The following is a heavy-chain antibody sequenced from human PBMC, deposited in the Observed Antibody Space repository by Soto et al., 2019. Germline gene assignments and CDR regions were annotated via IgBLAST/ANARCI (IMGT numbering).Heavy chain of an antibody. D-gene: IGHD3-22*01. CDR3: ARVSPPAYYYDSSTYYDY. Sequence: GGSLRLSCAASGFTFSTHWMHWVRQAPGKGLVWVSRINSDGSTTTYADSVKGRFTISRDNAKNTLYLQMNSLRAEDTAVYYCARVSPPAYYYDSSTYYDYWGQGTLVTVSS. CDR2: INSDGSTT. CDR1: GFTFSTHW. J-gene: IGHJ4*02. V-gene: IGHV3-74*01.